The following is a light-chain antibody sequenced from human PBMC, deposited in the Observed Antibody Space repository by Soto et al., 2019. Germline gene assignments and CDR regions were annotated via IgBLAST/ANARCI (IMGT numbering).Light chain of an antibody. CDR2: DAS. V-gene: IGKV3-11*01. Sequence: EIVLTQSPATLSLSPGERATLSCRASQSVSSYLAWYQQKPGQAPRLLIYDASNRATGIPARFSGSGSGTDFTLTSSSLYAEDFADYYCQQRSNWPFTFGRGTRLEIK. CDR1: QSVSSY. J-gene: IGKJ5*01. CDR3: QQRSNWPFT.